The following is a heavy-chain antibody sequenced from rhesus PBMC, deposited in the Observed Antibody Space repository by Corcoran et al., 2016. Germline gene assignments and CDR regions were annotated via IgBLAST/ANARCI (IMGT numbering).Heavy chain of an antibody. CDR1: GGATRSNY. D-gene: IGHD4-4*01. J-gene: IGHJ3*01. Sequence: QLQLQESGPGLVKPSETLSLSCTVPGGATRSNYWSWIRQPPGQGLEGFGRISGSGGNTDYNPALKSRVTISTDTSENQLSLKVTSVTAADTAVYYCARGVDYSSSPKGAFDFWGQGLRVTVSS. V-gene: IGHV4-173*01. CDR2: ISGSGGNT. CDR3: ARGVDYSSSPKGAFDF.